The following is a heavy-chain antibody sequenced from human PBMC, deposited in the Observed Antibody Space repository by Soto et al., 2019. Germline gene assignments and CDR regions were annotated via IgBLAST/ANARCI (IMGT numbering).Heavy chain of an antibody. V-gene: IGHV3-48*02. CDR2: ISSSSSTI. Sequence: GGALRLSCAASGFTFSSYCMHWVRQAPGKGLEWVSYISSSSSTIYYADSVKGRFTISRDNAKNSLYLQMNSLRDEDTAVYYYARGRNTYYYDSSGRDNWFDPWGQGTLVTVSS. CDR1: GFTFSSYC. D-gene: IGHD3-22*01. CDR3: ARGRNTYYYDSSGRDNWFDP. J-gene: IGHJ5*02.